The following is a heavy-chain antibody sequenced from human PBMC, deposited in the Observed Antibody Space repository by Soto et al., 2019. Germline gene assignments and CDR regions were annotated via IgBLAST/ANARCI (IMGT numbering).Heavy chain of an antibody. CDR2: IYYSGST. CDR3: ARGVGGVTPDQPLVYN. Sequence: QVQLQESCPGLVKPSQTLSLTCTVSGGSISSGGYYWSWIRQHPGKGLEWIGYIYYSGSTYYNPSLKSRVTISVDTSKNQFSLKLSSVTAADTAVYYCARGVGGVTPDQPLVYNWGQGTLVTVSS. J-gene: IGHJ4*02. V-gene: IGHV4-31*03. CDR1: GGSISSGGYY. D-gene: IGHD3-3*01.